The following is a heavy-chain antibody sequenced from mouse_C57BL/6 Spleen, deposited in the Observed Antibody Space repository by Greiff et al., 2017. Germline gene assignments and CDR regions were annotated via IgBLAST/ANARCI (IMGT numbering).Heavy chain of an antibody. V-gene: IGHV5-6*02. CDR1: GFTFSSYG. CDR2: ISSGGSYT. D-gene: IGHD2-3*01. Sequence: EVKLVESGGDLVKPGGSLKLSCAASGFTFSSYGMSWVRQTPDKRLEWVATISSGGSYTYYPDGVKGRFTISRDNAKNTLYLPMSSLKSEDTAMYYCARRTDGYYYAMDYWGQGTSVTVSS. CDR3: ARRTDGYYYAMDY. J-gene: IGHJ4*01.